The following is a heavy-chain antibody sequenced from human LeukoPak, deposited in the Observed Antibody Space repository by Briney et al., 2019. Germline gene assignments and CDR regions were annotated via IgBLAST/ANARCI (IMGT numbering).Heavy chain of an antibody. J-gene: IGHJ3*02. CDR2: IKSKIDGGTT. D-gene: IGHD2-21*02. CDR1: VYSFRNAW. V-gene: IGHV3-15*01. CDR3: TTVWNCGGDCSDAFDI. Sequence: GGSLRLSCAASVYSFRNAWMSWVRQAPGKGLEWVGRIKSKIDGGTTDYAAPVKGRFTISRDDSKNTLYLQMNSLKTEDTAVYYCTTVWNCGGDCSDAFDIWGQGTMVTVSS.